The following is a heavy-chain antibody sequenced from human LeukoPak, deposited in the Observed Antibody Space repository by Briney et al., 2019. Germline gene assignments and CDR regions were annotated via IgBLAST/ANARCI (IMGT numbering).Heavy chain of an antibody. CDR2: ISGDGGTT. Sequence: PGRSLRLSCAASGFPFTNYAMSWVRQAPGKGLECVSVISGDGGTTYYADFVKGRFTISRDNSKNTLYLQMNSLRAEDTAVYYCARRGDGYKSFDYWGQGTLVTVSS. CDR3: ARRGDGYKSFDY. D-gene: IGHD5-24*01. CDR1: GFPFTNYA. J-gene: IGHJ4*02. V-gene: IGHV3-23*01.